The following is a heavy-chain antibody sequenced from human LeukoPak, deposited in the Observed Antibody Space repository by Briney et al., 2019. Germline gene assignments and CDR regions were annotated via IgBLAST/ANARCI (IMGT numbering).Heavy chain of an antibody. CDR1: GGSISSHY. J-gene: IGHJ6*03. CDR2: IYYSGST. Sequence: SETLSLTCTVSGGSISSHYWSWIRQPPGKGLEWIGYIYYSGSTNYNPSLKSRVTISVDTSKNQFSLKLSSVTAADTAVYYCARLNIVVVPAAPHYYYYMDVWGKGTTVTVSS. V-gene: IGHV4-59*11. CDR3: ARLNIVVVPAAPHYYYYMDV. D-gene: IGHD2-2*01.